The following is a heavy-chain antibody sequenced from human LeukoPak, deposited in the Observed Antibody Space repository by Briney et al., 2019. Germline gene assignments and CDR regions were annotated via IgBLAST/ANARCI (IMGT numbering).Heavy chain of an antibody. V-gene: IGHV3-33*01. Sequence: GRSLRLSCAASGFTFSSYGMHWVRQAPGKGLEWVAVIWYDGSNKYYADSVKGRFTISRDNSKNTLYLQMNSLRAEDTAVYYCARDFRPRSGSRGGDYWYYGMDVWGQGTTVTVSS. CDR1: GFTFSSYG. D-gene: IGHD3-10*01. CDR2: IWYDGSNK. CDR3: ARDFRPRSGSRGGDYWYYGMDV. J-gene: IGHJ6*02.